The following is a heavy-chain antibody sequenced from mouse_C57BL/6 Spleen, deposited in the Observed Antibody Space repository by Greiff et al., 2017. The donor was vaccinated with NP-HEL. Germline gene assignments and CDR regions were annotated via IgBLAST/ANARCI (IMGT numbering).Heavy chain of an antibody. V-gene: IGHV5-9-1*02. J-gene: IGHJ3*01. Sequence: EVKLVESGEGLVKPGGSLKLSCAASGFTFSSYAMSWVRQTPEKRLEWVAYISSGGDYIYYADTVKGRFTISRDNARNTLYLQMSSLKSEDTAMYYCTREGRKGRFAYWGQGTLVTVSA. CDR3: TREGRKGRFAY. CDR2: ISSGGDYI. CDR1: GFTFSSYA.